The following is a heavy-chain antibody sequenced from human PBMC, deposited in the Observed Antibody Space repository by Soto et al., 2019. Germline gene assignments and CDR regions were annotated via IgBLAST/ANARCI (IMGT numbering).Heavy chain of an antibody. J-gene: IGHJ4*02. CDR3: ARDEELLWFGELLHKIDY. D-gene: IGHD3-10*01. Sequence: GSLRLSCAASGFTFSSYAMHWVRQAPGKGLEWVAVISYDGSNKYYADSVKGRFTISRDNSKNTLYLQMNSLRAEDTAVYYCARDEELLWFGELLHKIDYWGQGTLVTVSS. CDR2: ISYDGSNK. CDR1: GFTFSSYA. V-gene: IGHV3-30-3*01.